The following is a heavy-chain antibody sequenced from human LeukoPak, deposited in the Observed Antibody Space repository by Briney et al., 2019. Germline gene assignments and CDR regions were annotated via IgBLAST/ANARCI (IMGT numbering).Heavy chain of an antibody. CDR1: GYTFTGYY. D-gene: IGHD2-2*01. V-gene: IGHV1-2*02. CDR3: ARGRVVVPAPTQFDY. Sequence: ASVTVSCKASGYTFTGYYMHWVRQAPGQGLEWMGWINPNSGDTNYAQKFQGRVTMTRDTSISTAYMELSRLRSDDTAVYYCARGRVVVPAPTQFDYWGQGTLVTAAS. CDR2: INPNSGDT. J-gene: IGHJ4*02.